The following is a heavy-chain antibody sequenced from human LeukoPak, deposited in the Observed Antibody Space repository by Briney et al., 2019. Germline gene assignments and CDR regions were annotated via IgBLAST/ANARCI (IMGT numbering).Heavy chain of an antibody. CDR1: GDSISSSNW. D-gene: IGHD3-10*01. CDR3: ARDKRLLVRWGFDP. J-gene: IGHJ5*02. V-gene: IGHV4-4*02. Sequence: SETLSLTCAVSGDSISSSNWWSWVRQPPGKGLEWIGEIYHSGSTNYNPSLKSRVTISVDKSKNQFSLKLSSVTAADTAVYYCARDKRLLVRWGFDPWGQGTLVTVSS. CDR2: IYHSGST.